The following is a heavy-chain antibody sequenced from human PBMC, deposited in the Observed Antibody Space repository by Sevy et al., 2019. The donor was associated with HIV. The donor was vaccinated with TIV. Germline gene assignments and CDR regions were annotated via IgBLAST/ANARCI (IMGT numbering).Heavy chain of an antibody. V-gene: IGHV1-18*01. D-gene: IGHD5-12*01. CDR1: CYSISTIG. CDR3: ARGYVRGYSGHVDY. J-gene: IGHJ4*02. Sequence: ASVKVSCKASCYSISTIGFSWVRQAPGQGLEWMGWISGYNGYTNYAQKFQGRVTLTTDSSTNTAHMELRSLTSDDTAVYYCARGYVRGYSGHVDYWGQGTLVTVSS. CDR2: ISGYNGYT.